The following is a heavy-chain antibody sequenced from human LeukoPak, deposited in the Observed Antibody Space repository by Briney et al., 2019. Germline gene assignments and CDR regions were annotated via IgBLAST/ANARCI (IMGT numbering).Heavy chain of an antibody. CDR1: GGSFSGYY. V-gene: IGHV4-34*01. J-gene: IGHJ5*02. Sequence: SETLSLTCAVYGGSFSGYYWSWIRQPPGKGLEWIGEINHSGSTNYNPSLKSRVTISVDTSKNQFSLKLSSVTAADTAVYYCARGYGSGSFNWFDPWGQGTLVTVSS. CDR2: INHSGST. D-gene: IGHD3-10*01. CDR3: ARGYGSGSFNWFDP.